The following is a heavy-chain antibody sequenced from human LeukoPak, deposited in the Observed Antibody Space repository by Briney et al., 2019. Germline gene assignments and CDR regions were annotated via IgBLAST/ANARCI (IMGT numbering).Heavy chain of an antibody. CDR1: GGSFNIYY. CDR3: ARRWNYGRNYYIDV. J-gene: IGHJ6*03. D-gene: IGHD1-7*01. Sequence: SETLSLTCAVYGGSFNIYYWSWIRQSPEKGLEWIGEMNDGGTINYNPSLLSRVTVSLDRSKNQFSLRLTSVTSADTAAYYCARRWNYGRNYYIDVWGNGATVTVSS. CDR2: MNDGGTI. V-gene: IGHV4-34*01.